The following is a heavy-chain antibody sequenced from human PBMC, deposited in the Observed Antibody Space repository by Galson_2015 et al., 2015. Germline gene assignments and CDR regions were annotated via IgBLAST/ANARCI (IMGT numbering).Heavy chain of an antibody. J-gene: IGHJ4*02. CDR1: GFTVSTNY. CDR3: ASGGYYWSNS. Sequence: SLRLSCAASGFTVSTNYMTWVRQAPGKGLEWLSIIYSGGSTYYADSVKGRFAISRDNSKNTLDLQMNSLRAEDTAVYYYASGGYYWSNSWGQGTLVTVSS. CDR2: IYSGGST. D-gene: IGHD3-22*01. V-gene: IGHV3-53*01.